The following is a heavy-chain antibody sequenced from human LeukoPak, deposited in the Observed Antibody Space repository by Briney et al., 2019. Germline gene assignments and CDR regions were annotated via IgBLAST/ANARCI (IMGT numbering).Heavy chain of an antibody. CDR1: GGSISSSSYY. CDR3: ARASKRFGEYSGNWFDP. V-gene: IGHV4-61*01. J-gene: IGHJ5*02. Sequence: KPSETLSLTCTVSGGSISSSSYYWSWIRQPPGKGLEWIGYIYYSGSTNYNPSLKSRVTISVDTSRNQFSLKLSSVTAADTAVYYCARASKRFGEYSGNWFDPWGQGTLVTVSS. CDR2: IYYSGST. D-gene: IGHD3-10*01.